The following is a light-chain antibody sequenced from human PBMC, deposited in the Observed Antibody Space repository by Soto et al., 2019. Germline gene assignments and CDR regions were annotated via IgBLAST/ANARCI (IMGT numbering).Light chain of an antibody. V-gene: IGLV2-14*01. CDR3: SSYTTSSTVA. CDR1: SSDIGGYNY. CDR2: EVS. Sequence: QSVLTQSASVSGSPGQSITIPCTETSSDIGGYNYVSWYQQHPDKAPKLMIFEVSNRPSGVSNRFSGSKSGNTASLTISGLLPEDEADYYCSSYTTSSTVAFGGGTKLTVL. J-gene: IGLJ2*01.